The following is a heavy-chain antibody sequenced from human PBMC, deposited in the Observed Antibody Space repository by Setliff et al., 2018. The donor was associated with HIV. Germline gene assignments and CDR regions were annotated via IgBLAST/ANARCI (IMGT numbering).Heavy chain of an antibody. Sequence: HPGGSLRLSCAASGFTFSGSAMHWVRQASGKGLEWVGRIKSKANSYATAYAASVKGRFTISRDDSKNTAYLQMNSLKTEDTAVYYCTIGYCSGGSCYYFDYWGQGTLVTVSS. D-gene: IGHD2-15*01. CDR1: GFTFSGSA. J-gene: IGHJ4*02. CDR2: IKSKANSYAT. CDR3: TIGYCSGGSCYYFDY. V-gene: IGHV3-73*01.